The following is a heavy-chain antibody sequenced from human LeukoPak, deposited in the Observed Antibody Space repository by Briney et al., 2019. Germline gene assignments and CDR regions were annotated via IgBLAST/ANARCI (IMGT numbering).Heavy chain of an antibody. CDR2: IYYSGST. D-gene: IGHD7-27*01. CDR1: GGSISSYY. CDR3: ARGINWVDY. J-gene: IGHJ4*02. Sequence: SETLSLTCTVSGGSISSYYWSWIRQPPGRGLEWIGYIYYSGSTNYNPSLKSRVTIPVDTSKNQFSLKLSSVTAADTAVYYCARGINWVDYWGQGTLVTVSS. V-gene: IGHV4-59*01.